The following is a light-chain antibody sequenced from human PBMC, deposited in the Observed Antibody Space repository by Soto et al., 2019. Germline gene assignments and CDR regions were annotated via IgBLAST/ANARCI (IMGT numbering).Light chain of an antibody. CDR2: AAS. Sequence: AIQMTQSPSSLSASVGDRVTITCRASQGIRDDLGWYQQKPGKAPKLLISAASSLQSGVPSRVSGSGSGTDFTLTISSLQPKDFATYYCLQDYNRPPTFGQGTKLEIK. J-gene: IGKJ2*01. CDR1: QGIRDD. V-gene: IGKV1-6*01. CDR3: LQDYNRPPT.